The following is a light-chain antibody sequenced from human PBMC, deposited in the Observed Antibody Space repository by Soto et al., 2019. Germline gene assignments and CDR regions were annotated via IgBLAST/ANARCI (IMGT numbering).Light chain of an antibody. J-gene: IGKJ4*01. CDR2: DAS. Sequence: EIVLTQSPATLSLSPGERATLSCRASQSVSSYLAWYHQKPGQAPRLLIYDASNRATGIPARFSGSGSGTDFTLTISRLEPEDFAVYYCQQRSNWPRTFGGGTKVEIK. V-gene: IGKV3-11*01. CDR3: QQRSNWPRT. CDR1: QSVSSY.